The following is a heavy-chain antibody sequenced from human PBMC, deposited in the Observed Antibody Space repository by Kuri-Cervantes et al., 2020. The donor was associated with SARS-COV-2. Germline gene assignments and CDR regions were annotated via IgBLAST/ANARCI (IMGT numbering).Heavy chain of an antibody. CDR2: ISAYNGNT. Sequence: ASVKVSCKASGYTFTSYGISWVRQAPGQGLEWMGWISAYNGNTNYAQKLQGRVTMTTDTSTSTAYMELRSLRSDDTAVYYCARAEFGVPGVWSCYYTLYYWGQGTLVTVSS. CDR3: ARAEFGVPGVWSCYYTLYY. CDR1: GYTFTSYG. V-gene: IGHV1-18*01. D-gene: IGHD3-3*01. J-gene: IGHJ4*02.